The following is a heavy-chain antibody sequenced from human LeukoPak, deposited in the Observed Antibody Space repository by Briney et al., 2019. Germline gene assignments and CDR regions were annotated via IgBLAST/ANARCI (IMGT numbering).Heavy chain of an antibody. V-gene: IGHV3-33*01. CDR2: IWYDGSNK. J-gene: IGHJ4*02. CDR1: GFTFSSYG. D-gene: IGHD6-19*01. CDR3: ARVIAVAVPYYFDY. Sequence: GGSLRLSCAASGFTFSSYGMHWVRQAPGKGLEWVAVIWYDGSNKYYADSVKGRFTISRDNSKNTLYLQMNSLRAEDTAVYYCARVIAVAVPYYFDYWGQGTLVTVSS.